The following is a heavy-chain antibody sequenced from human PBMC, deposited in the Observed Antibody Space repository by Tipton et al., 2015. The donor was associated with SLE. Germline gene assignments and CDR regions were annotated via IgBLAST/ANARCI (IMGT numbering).Heavy chain of an antibody. D-gene: IGHD3-3*01. CDR2: IYTSGST. CDR1: GGSFSGYY. V-gene: IGHV4-4*09. J-gene: IGHJ4*02. CDR3: ARSGARSGYYG. Sequence: TLSLTCAVYGGSFSGYYWSWIRQPPGKGLEWIGYIYTSGSTNYNPSLKSRVTISVDTSKNQFSLKLSSVTAADTAVYYCARSGARSGYYGWGQGTLVTVSS.